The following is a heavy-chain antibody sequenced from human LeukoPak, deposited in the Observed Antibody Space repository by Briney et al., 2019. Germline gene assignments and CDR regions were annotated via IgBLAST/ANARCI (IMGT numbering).Heavy chain of an antibody. CDR2: ISYDGSNK. J-gene: IGHJ3*02. CDR3: ARDRKGLWFGDYDI. D-gene: IGHD3-10*01. CDR1: GFTFSSYA. V-gene: IGHV3-30*04. Sequence: GGSLRLSCAASGFTFSSYAMHWVRQAPGKGLEWVAVISYDGSNKYYADSVKGRFTISRDNSKNTLYLQMNSLRAEDTAVYYCARDRKGLWFGDYDIWGQGTMVTVFS.